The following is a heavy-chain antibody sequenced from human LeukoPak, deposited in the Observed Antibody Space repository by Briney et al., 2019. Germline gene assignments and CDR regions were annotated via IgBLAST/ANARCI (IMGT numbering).Heavy chain of an antibody. CDR3: AAQPCSVGRCYLDY. CDR1: GVTFSSFA. J-gene: IGHJ4*02. D-gene: IGHD2-15*01. V-gene: IGHV3-30*04. CDR2: ISYHGRDT. Sequence: GGSLRLSCAASGVTFSSFAMHWVRQAPGKGLEWVAVISYHGRDTYYADSVKGRFTNSRDNSKNTLYLQLNSLGAEDTAVYYCAAQPCSVGRCYLDYWGQGTLVTVSS.